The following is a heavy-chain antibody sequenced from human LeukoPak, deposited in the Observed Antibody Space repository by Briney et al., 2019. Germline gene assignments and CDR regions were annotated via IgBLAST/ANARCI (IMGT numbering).Heavy chain of an antibody. CDR1: GCTLTELS. Sequence: ASVKVSCKVSGCTLTELSMHWVRQAPGKGLEWMGGFDPEDGETIYAQKFQGRVTMTEDTSTDTAYMELSSLRSEDTAVYYCATDGSTATLVFDYWGQGTLVTVSS. CDR2: FDPEDGET. J-gene: IGHJ4*02. D-gene: IGHD5-24*01. CDR3: ATDGSTATLVFDY. V-gene: IGHV1-24*01.